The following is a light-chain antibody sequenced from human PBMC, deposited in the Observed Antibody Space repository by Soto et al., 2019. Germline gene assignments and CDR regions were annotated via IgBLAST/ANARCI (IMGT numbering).Light chain of an antibody. J-gene: IGKJ5*01. CDR1: QNINTY. CDR3: QQSYNSPLT. CDR2: AAS. Sequence: DIQMPQSASSQSASLGDRVTLPWRASQNINTYVNWYQKKKGKAPNLLIYAASRLQSGVPSRFSGSGYGTDFNLTINSLQTEDFATYYCQQSYNSPLTFGQGTRLEIK. V-gene: IGKV1-39*01.